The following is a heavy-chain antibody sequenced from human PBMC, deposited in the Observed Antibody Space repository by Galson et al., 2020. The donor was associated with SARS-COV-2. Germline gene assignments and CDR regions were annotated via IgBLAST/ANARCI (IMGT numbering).Heavy chain of an antibody. V-gene: IGHV1-58*02. Sequence: SVKVSCKASGFTFTSSAMQWVRQARGQRLEWIGWIVVGSGNTNYAQKFQERVTITRDMSTSTAYMELSSLRSEDTAVYYCAADFDCSSTSCYNAAWCDPWGQGTLVTVSS. CDR3: AADFDCSSTSCYNAAWCDP. CDR2: IVVGSGNT. D-gene: IGHD2-2*02. CDR1: GFTFTSSA. J-gene: IGHJ5*02.